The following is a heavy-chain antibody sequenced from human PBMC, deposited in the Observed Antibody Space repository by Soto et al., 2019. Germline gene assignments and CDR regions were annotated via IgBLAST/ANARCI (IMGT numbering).Heavy chain of an antibody. D-gene: IGHD2-15*01. CDR2: VYFNGNT. CDR1: GDSMSGSY. J-gene: IGHJ4*02. Sequence: PSETLSLTCTVSGDSMSGSYWSWLRQSPGTGLQWIGYVYFNGNTNYNPSLKGRLTISVDTSKNRFSLQMNSVTAADTAVYFCAKYRRTDAEGYTFDYWDPGALVTVSS. V-gene: IGHV4-59*03. CDR3: AKYRRTDAEGYTFDY.